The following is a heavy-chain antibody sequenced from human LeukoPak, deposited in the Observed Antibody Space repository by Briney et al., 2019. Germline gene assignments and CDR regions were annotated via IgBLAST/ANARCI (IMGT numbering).Heavy chain of an antibody. CDR3: ARDADYDFWSGYLIVGKEFDP. Sequence: PSETLSLTCTVSGYSISSGYYWGWIRQPPGKGLEWIGSIYHSGSTYYNPSLKSRVTISVDTSKNQFSLKLSSVTAADTAVYYCARDADYDFWSGYLIVGKEFDPWGQGTLVTVSS. J-gene: IGHJ5*02. CDR2: IYHSGST. V-gene: IGHV4-38-2*02. D-gene: IGHD3-3*01. CDR1: GYSISSGYY.